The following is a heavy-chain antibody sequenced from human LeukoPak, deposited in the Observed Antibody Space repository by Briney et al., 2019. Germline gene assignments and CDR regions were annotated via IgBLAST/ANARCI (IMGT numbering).Heavy chain of an antibody. D-gene: IGHD4/OR15-4a*01. CDR1: GYSFIGNY. CDR3: ARGRPLWCGVLDV. CDR2: ISPTNGAT. J-gene: IGHJ6*02. Sequence: ASVKVSCKTSGYSFIGNYIHWVRQAPGKGLEWMGWISPTNGATNYDQKFQVRITRTRDTCISTAFLKLMGLTSDDTAVYYCARGRPLWCGVLDVWGQGTTVTVSS. V-gene: IGHV1-2*02.